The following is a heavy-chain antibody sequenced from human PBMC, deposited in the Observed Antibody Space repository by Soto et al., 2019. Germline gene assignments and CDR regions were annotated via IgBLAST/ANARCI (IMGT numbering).Heavy chain of an antibody. J-gene: IGHJ4*02. Sequence: PGGSLRLSCAASGFTFSDYVMHWVRQAPGKGLVWVSRVSHDGSTTSYADSVKGRFTISRDSSKNTLYLQMNSLRDADTAVYYCARDLAWVVYDYWGQGTPVTVS. CDR3: ARDLAWVVYDY. V-gene: IGHV3-74*01. CDR1: GFTFSDYV. CDR2: VSHDGSTT. D-gene: IGHD3-3*01.